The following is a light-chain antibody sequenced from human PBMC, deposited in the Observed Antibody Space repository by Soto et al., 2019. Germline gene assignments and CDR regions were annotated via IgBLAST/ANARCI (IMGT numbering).Light chain of an antibody. CDR3: QQYNNWPPRVT. CDR2: GAS. J-gene: IGKJ1*01. CDR1: QSVSSN. V-gene: IGKV3-15*01. Sequence: EIVMTQSPATLSVSPGERATLSCMASQSVSSNLAWYQQKPGQAPRLLIYGASTRATGIPARFSGSGSGTEFTLTISSLQSEDFAVYYCQQYNNWPPRVTFGQGTKVEIK.